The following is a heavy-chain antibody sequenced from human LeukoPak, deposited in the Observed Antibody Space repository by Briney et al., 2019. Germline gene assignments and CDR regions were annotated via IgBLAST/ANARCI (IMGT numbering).Heavy chain of an antibody. CDR2: INRDGTEK. J-gene: IGHJ4*02. CDR1: GFNFSDSR. CDR3: VRGDWYFES. V-gene: IGHV3-7*04. D-gene: IGHD2-21*01. Sequence: GQSLRLSCATSGFNFSDSRMTWVRQAPGKGLQWVANINRDGTEKHFLDSVEGRFTISRDNAKKSLYLQMSSLRPQDTAVYFCVRGDWYFESWGRGTLVTVSS.